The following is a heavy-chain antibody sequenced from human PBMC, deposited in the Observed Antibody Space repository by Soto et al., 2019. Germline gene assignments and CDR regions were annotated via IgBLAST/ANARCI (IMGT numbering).Heavy chain of an antibody. CDR2: IYPGDSET. J-gene: IGHJ4*03. CDR1: GYTFTTYW. D-gene: IGHD2-2*01. CDR3: ARCPAARQWLLCDY. Sequence: GESLKISCKGSGYTFTTYWIGWVRQMPGKGLEWMGIIYPGDSETRYSPSFQGQVTISADKAINTAYLQWNSLKASDTAIYYCARCPAARQWLLCDYWGQGTMVTVSS. V-gene: IGHV5-51*01.